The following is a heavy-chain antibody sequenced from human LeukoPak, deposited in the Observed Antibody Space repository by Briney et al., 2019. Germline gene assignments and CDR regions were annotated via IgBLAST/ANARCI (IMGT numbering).Heavy chain of an antibody. CDR1: GFPFSTYA. D-gene: IGHD3-10*01. J-gene: IGHJ4*02. CDR3: AKYRGFGDSYDS. CDR2: IGNTGGNI. Sequence: PGGSLRLSCVVSGFPFSTYAMSWIRQSPGKGLEWVSSIGNTGGNIYYADSVKGRFTISRDNSKNTLHLQMNSLRAEDTAVYYCAKYRGFGDSYDSWGQGTLVTVSS. V-gene: IGHV3-23*01.